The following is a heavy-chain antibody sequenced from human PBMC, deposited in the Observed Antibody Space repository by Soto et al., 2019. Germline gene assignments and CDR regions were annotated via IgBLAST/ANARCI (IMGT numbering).Heavy chain of an antibody. D-gene: IGHD3-3*01. V-gene: IGHV1-2*02. J-gene: IGHJ5*02. CDR2: INPRSGGT. Sequence: QVQLVQSGAEVKKPGASVKVSCKASGYTFTGHYLHWVRQAPGQGLEYMGWINPRSGGTSYAQRFQGRVTMTRDTSISTAYMELRRLRYDDTAVYYCARDWREAVEVVFDPWGQGTLVTFSS. CDR3: ARDWREAVEVVFDP. CDR1: GYTFTGHY.